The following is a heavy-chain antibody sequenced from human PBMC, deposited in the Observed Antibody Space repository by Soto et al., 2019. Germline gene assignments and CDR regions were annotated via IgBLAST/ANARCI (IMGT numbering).Heavy chain of an antibody. Sequence: QVQLQQWGAGLLKSSETLSLTCAVYGGSFSGYYWCWIRQPPGEGLEWIGEINPSGSTNYNPSLKSRVTISEDPSKNQFSLNLTSVTAADTAVYYCARGSRSTSRNWGQGTLVTVSS. J-gene: IGHJ4*02. CDR1: GGSFSGYY. D-gene: IGHD6-6*01. CDR2: INPSGST. V-gene: IGHV4-34*01. CDR3: ARGSRSTSRN.